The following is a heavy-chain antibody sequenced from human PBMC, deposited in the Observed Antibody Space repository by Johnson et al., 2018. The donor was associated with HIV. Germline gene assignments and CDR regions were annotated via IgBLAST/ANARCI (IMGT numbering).Heavy chain of an antibody. J-gene: IGHJ3*02. Sequence: VQLVESGGGVVRPGGSLRLSCAASGFTFDDYGMSWVRQAPGKGLEWVSGINWNGGSTGYADSVKGRFTLSRDNAKNSLYLQMNRMRADDTALYYCARDPPPRSSGSDAFDIWGQGTMVTVSS. CDR2: INWNGGST. CDR1: GFTFDDYG. D-gene: IGHD6-19*01. V-gene: IGHV3-20*04. CDR3: ARDPPPRSSGSDAFDI.